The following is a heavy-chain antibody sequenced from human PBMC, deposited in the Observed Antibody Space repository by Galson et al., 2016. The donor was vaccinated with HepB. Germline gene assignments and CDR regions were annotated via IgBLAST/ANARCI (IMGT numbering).Heavy chain of an antibody. CDR1: GGSTGGSY. Sequence: ETLSLTCAVSGGSTGGSYWSWIRQPPGKGLEWIGFIYYTGTTNYSPSLKSRVIISMDTSKNYFSLRLSSVAAADTAVYYCARQTTFGVVTYFDLWGQGTLVTVSS. V-gene: IGHV4-59*01. D-gene: IGHD3-3*01. J-gene: IGHJ4*02. CDR2: IYYTGTT. CDR3: ARQTTFGVVTYFDL.